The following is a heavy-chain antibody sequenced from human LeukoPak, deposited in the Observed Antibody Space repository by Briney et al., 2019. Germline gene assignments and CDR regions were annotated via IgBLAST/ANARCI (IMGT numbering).Heavy chain of an antibody. D-gene: IGHD1-26*01. V-gene: IGHV3-23*01. CDR2: ISGSDDGT. CDR3: AKDVGKWESLHFFDY. CDR1: GFTFSSCG. Sequence: GGSLRLSCAASGFTFSSCGMTWVRQAPGKGLEWVSSISGSDDGTYYADSVKGRFAISRDNSKNTLYLQMNSLRAEDTAVYYCAKDVGKWESLHFFDYWGQGTLVTVSS. J-gene: IGHJ4*02.